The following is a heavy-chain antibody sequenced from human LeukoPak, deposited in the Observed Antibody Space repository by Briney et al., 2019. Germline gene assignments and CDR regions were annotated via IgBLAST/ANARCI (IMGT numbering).Heavy chain of an antibody. Sequence: PGGSLRLSCAASGFTFSSYSMNWVRQAPGKGLEWVSYISSSSSTIYYADSVKGRFTISRDNAKNSLYLQMNSLRAEDTAVYYCAREPSSGSYDYWGQGTLVTVSS. D-gene: IGHD1-26*01. CDR2: ISSSSSTI. V-gene: IGHV3-48*01. CDR1: GFTFSSYS. CDR3: AREPSSGSYDY. J-gene: IGHJ4*02.